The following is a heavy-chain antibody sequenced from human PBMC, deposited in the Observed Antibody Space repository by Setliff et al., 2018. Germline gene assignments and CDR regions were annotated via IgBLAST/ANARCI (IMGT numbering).Heavy chain of an antibody. CDR3: ASTQRGTSSEC. Sequence: SLRLSCAASGFTFSNYEMNWVRQAPGKGLEWVANIKQDGSEKYYVDSVKGRFTISRDNAKNSLYLQMNSLRAEDTAVYYCASTQRGTSSECWGQGTLVTVSS. CDR2: IKQDGSEK. J-gene: IGHJ4*02. D-gene: IGHD6-6*01. CDR1: GFTFSNYE. V-gene: IGHV3-7*03.